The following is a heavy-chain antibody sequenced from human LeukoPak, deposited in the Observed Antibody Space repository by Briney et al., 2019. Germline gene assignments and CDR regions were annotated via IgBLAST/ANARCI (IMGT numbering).Heavy chain of an antibody. J-gene: IGHJ4*02. CDR2: IIPIFGTA. V-gene: IGHV1-69*01. D-gene: IGHD2-21*02. CDR3: ARGRQHIVVVTAFDY. CDR1: GGTFSSYA. Sequence: SVKVSFKASGGTFSSYAISWVRQAPGQGLEWMGGIIPIFGTANYAQKFQGRVTITADESTSTAYMELSSLRSEDTAVYYCARGRQHIVVVTAFDYWGQGTLVTVSS.